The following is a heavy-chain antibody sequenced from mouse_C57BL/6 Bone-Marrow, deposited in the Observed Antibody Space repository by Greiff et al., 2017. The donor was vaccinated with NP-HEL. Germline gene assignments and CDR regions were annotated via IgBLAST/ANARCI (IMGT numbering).Heavy chain of an antibody. CDR1: GFNIKNTY. Sequence: VQLQQSVAELVRPGASVKLSCTASGFNIKNTYMHWVKQRPEQGLEWIGRIDPANGNTKYAPKFQGKANITADTSSNTAHLQLSSLTSEDTAIYYCAIPPNGNYLYYFDYWGQGTTLTVSS. CDR3: AIPPNGNYLYYFDY. CDR2: IDPANGNT. V-gene: IGHV14-3*01. J-gene: IGHJ2*01. D-gene: IGHD2-1*01.